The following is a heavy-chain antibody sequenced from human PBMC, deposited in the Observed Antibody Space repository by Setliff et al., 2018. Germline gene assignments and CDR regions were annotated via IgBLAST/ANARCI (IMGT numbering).Heavy chain of an antibody. D-gene: IGHD3-22*01. V-gene: IGHV4-34*01. CDR1: GGSFSTYY. CDR2: LNHSGST. J-gene: IGHJ3*02. CDR3: ASPRLTYYDNSALPSDAFDI. Sequence: SETLSLTCAVYGGSFSTYYWSWIRQPPGKGLEWIGELNHSGSTNYNPSLKSRVTISVDTSKNQFSLKLRSVTAADTAVYYCASPRLTYYDNSALPSDAFDIWGQGTMVTVSS.